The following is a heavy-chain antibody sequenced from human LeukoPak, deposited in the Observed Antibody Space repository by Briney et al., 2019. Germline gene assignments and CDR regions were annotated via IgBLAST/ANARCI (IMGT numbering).Heavy chain of an antibody. CDR2: VSGSGATT. Sequence: GGSLRLSCAASGFTFSSYAMTWIRQAPGKGLEWVSGVSGSGATTYYADSVKGRFTISRDNSKNTLYLQMNSLRAEDTAVYYCAKDSSITMVRGPPPYYFDYWGQGTLVTVSS. D-gene: IGHD3-10*01. J-gene: IGHJ4*02. V-gene: IGHV3-23*01. CDR3: AKDSSITMVRGPPPYYFDY. CDR1: GFTFSSYA.